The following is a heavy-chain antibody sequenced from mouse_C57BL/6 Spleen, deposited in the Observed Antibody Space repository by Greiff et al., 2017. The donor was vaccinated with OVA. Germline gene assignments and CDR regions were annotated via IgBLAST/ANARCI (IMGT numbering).Heavy chain of an antibody. Sequence: QVQLQQSGPELVKPGASVTISCKASGYAFSSSWMNWVKQRPGTGLEWIGRIYPGDGDTNYNGKFKGKATLTADKSSSTAYMQLSSLTSEDSAVYFCARWNFWAMDYWGQGTSVTVSS. J-gene: IGHJ4*01. CDR2: IYPGDGDT. CDR1: GYAFSSSW. V-gene: IGHV1-82*01. CDR3: ARWNFWAMDY.